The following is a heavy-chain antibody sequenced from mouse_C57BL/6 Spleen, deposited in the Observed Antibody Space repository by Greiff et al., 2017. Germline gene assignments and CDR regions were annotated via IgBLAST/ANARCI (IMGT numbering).Heavy chain of an antibody. CDR3: ARLIYYGNYDDY. CDR2: IDPSDSYT. J-gene: IGHJ2*01. D-gene: IGHD2-1*01. Sequence: QVQLKQPGAELVKPGASVKLSCKASGYTFTSYWMQWVKQRPGQGLEWIGEIDPSDSYTNYNQKFKGKATLTVDTSSSTAYMQLSSLTSEDSAVYYCARLIYYGNYDDYWGQGTTLTVSS. V-gene: IGHV1-50*01. CDR1: GYTFTSYW.